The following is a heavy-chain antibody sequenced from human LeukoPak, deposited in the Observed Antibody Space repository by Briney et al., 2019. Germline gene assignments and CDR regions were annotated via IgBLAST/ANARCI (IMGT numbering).Heavy chain of an antibody. D-gene: IGHD1-1*01. CDR1: GGTFSSEA. J-gene: IGHJ5*02. V-gene: IGHV1-69*05. CDR2: IVPIFGRA. CDR3: ARGETILNWIDP. Sequence: SVKVSCKASGGTFSSEAFIWVRQAPGQGLEWMGGIVPIFGRADYAQKFQDIVTITTDESTSTVYMELSSLRSEDTAVYYCARGETILNWIDPWGQGTLVTVSS.